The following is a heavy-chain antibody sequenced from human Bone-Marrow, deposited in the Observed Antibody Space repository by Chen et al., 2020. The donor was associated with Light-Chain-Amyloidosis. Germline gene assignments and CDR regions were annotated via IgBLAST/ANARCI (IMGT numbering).Heavy chain of an antibody. CDR3: ARDSDGFGWIDF. D-gene: IGHD6-19*01. CDR2: ISATGGSV. J-gene: IGHJ4*02. CDR1: GFRFRSHG. V-gene: IGHV3-23*01. Sequence: EVKLLESGGGLVQPGGSLRLSCAASGFRFRSHGMAWVRQTPGKGLQWVSSISATGGSVYYADSVKGRLSISRDNSGDTLSRQINSLRAEDTAIYYCARDSDGFGWIDFWGRGTLVTV.